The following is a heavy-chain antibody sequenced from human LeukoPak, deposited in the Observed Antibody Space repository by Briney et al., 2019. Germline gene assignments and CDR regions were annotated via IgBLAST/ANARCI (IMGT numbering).Heavy chain of an antibody. CDR1: GYTFTDYY. V-gene: IGHV1-2*02. CDR2: INPYSGDT. Sequence: ASVKVSCKASGYTFTDYYMHWVRQAPGPGLEWMGWINPYSGDTNSAQKFQGRVTMTRDTSISTAYMELSRLRSDDTAVYYCAREGIVVVAASYYGMDVWGQGTTVTVSS. CDR3: AREGIVVVAASYYGMDV. J-gene: IGHJ6*02. D-gene: IGHD2-15*01.